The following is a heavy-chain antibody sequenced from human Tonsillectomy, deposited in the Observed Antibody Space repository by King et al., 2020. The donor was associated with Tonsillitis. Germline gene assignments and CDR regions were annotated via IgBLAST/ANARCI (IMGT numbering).Heavy chain of an antibody. CDR3: AIYNPHDSIGSHGIFDY. D-gene: IGHD3-22*01. Sequence: VQLQESGPGLVKPSETLSLTCTVSGGSVSSGSYYWSWIRQPPGKGLEWIGYIYYSGSTNYNPSLKSRVTISVDTSKNQFSLKLSSVTAADMAVYYCAIYNPHDSIGSHGIFDYWGQGTLVTVSS. CDR2: IYYSGST. J-gene: IGHJ4*02. CDR1: GGSVSSGSYY. V-gene: IGHV4-61*01.